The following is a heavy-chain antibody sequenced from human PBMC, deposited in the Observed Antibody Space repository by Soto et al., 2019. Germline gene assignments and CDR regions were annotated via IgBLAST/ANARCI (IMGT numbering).Heavy chain of an antibody. J-gene: IGHJ4*02. Sequence: EVQMVQSGGDLVKPGGSLRLSCVTSGFMFSSAWMNWVRQAPGKGLEWVARIKSKGDGGARDYAAPVKGRFTISRDDSKNTVHLQMNSLRAEDTAVYYCVEGWNDFWGQGNLVTVSS. V-gene: IGHV3-15*01. D-gene: IGHD1-1*01. CDR1: GFMFSSAW. CDR3: VEGWNDF. CDR2: IKSKGDGGAR.